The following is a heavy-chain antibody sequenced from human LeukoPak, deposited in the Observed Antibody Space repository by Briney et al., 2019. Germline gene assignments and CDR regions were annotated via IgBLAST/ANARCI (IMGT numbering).Heavy chain of an antibody. CDR3: ARGTRDGGDHYFDS. CDR1: GGSIRRADYY. D-gene: IGHD5-24*01. CDR2: IYHSGST. Sequence: PSETLSLTCTVSGGSIRRADYYWGWIRQSPGKGLEWIGSIYHSGSTYYNPSLQSRVTKSVDPSKNQFSLNLSSVAAADTAVYFCARGTRDGGDHYFDSWGQGTQVTVSS. V-gene: IGHV4-39*07. J-gene: IGHJ4*02.